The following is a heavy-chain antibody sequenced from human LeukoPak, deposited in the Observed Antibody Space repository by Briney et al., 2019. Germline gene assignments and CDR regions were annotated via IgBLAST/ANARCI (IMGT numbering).Heavy chain of an antibody. D-gene: IGHD3-10*01. V-gene: IGHV6-1*01. CDR2: TYYRSKWYN. Sequence: QTLSLTCAISEDSVSSNSAAWNWIRQSPSRGLEWLGRTYYRSKWYNDYAVSVKSRITINPDTSKNQFSLQLNSVTPEDTAVYYCAGDYRGSGSYSARYYYYGMDVWGQGTTVTVSS. CDR3: AGDYRGSGSYSARYYYYGMDV. J-gene: IGHJ6*02. CDR1: EDSVSSNSAA.